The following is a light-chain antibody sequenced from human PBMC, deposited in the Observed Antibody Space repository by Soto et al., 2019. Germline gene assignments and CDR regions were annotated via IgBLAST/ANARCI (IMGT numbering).Light chain of an antibody. CDR2: GAS. J-gene: IGKJ2*01. V-gene: IGKV3-20*01. Sequence: ENVLTQSPGTLSLSPGEGATLSCRASQSVTKNFLAWYQQKPDQAPRLLIYGASSRPGGIPDRFSGSGSGTDFTLTIPRLEPEDFAVYYCQQYGSSPYTFGQGTKVDIK. CDR1: QSVTKNF. CDR3: QQYGSSPYT.